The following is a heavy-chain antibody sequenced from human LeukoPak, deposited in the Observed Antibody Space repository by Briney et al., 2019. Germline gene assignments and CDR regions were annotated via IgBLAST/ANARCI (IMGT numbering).Heavy chain of an antibody. V-gene: IGHV4-38-2*02. J-gene: IGHJ4*02. CDR3: ASSALDYGDYFDY. Sequence: SETLSLTCTVSGYSISSGYYWGWIRQPPGKGLEWIGSIYHSGSTYYNPSLKSRVTISVDTSKTQFSLKLSSVTAADTAVYYCASSALDYGDYFDYWGQGTLVTVSS. D-gene: IGHD4-17*01. CDR2: IYHSGST. CDR1: GYSISSGYY.